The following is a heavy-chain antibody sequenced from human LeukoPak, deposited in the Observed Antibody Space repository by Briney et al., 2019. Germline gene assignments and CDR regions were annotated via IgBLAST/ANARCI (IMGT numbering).Heavy chain of an antibody. CDR3: ARDSAVEMATIFNY. V-gene: IGHV3-21*01. Sequence: KSGGSLRLSCAASGFTFSSYSMTWVRQAPGKGLEWVSSISSSSSYIYYAGSVKGRFTISRDNAKNSLYLQMNSLRAEDTAVYYCARDSAVEMATIFNYWGQGTLVTVSS. CDR1: GFTFSSYS. CDR2: ISSSSSYI. J-gene: IGHJ4*02. D-gene: IGHD5-24*01.